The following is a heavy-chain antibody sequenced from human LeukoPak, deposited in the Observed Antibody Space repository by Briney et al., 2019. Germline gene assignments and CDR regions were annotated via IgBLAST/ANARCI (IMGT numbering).Heavy chain of an antibody. CDR3: ARVVGTGDSNWFDP. J-gene: IGHJ5*02. V-gene: IGHV4-59*01. CDR2: IYYTGNT. D-gene: IGHD7-27*01. CDR1: GASISSYY. Sequence: SETLSLTCTVSGASISSYYWSWIRQPPGKGLDWIGYIYYTGNTNYNPSLKSRVTISVDTSKNQFSLKLRSVTAADTAVYYCARVVGTGDSNWFDPWGQGTLVTVSS.